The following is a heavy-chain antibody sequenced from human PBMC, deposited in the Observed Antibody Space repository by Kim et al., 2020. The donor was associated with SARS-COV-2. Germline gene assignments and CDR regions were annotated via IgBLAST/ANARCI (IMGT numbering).Heavy chain of an antibody. CDR2: ISYDGSNK. J-gene: IGHJ4*02. D-gene: IGHD3-10*01. CDR3: ASLWFENLDDY. V-gene: IGHV3-33*05. CDR1: GFTFSSYG. Sequence: GGSLRLSCAASGFTFSSYGMHWVRQAPGKGLEWVAVISYDGSNKYYADSVKGRFTISRDNSKNTLYLQINSLRAEDTAVYYCASLWFENLDDYWGQGTLVTVSS.